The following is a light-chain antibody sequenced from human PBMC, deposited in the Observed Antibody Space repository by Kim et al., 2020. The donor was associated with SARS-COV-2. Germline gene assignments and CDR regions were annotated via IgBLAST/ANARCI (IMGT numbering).Light chain of an antibody. J-gene: IGKJ5*01. CDR2: GAA. CDR3: IKNYAYPIT. V-gene: IGKV1-17*01. CDR1: KEIMDD. Sequence: ASVGDRVTIPGRASKEIMDDLGWIQQNPGRAPKRLIYGAASLKSGVPSRFSGSGSGKEFTLPIPSVQPVDLAPNSCIKNYAYPITFVAGTRMEIK.